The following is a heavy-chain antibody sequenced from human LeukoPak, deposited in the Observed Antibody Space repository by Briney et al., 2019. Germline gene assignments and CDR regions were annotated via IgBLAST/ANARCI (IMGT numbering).Heavy chain of an antibody. CDR1: GYTFSSYG. V-gene: IGHV1-18*01. Sequence: ASVKVSWNAYGYTFSSYGITWVRQAPGQGLGWMGWLSTDHGDTNYAQKLQDRVTMTTFTSTSTAYMELTSLRSDASAVYYCARGGSGWSSDFWGQGTLVTVSS. CDR2: LSTDHGDT. J-gene: IGHJ4*02. D-gene: IGHD6-19*01. CDR3: ARGGSGWSSDF.